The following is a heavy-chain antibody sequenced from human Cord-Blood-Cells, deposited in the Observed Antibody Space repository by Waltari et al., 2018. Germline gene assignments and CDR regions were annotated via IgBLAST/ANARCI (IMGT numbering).Heavy chain of an antibody. CDR1: GFTFSSYG. CDR3: AKDEIQGATGTFDY. J-gene: IGHJ4*02. V-gene: IGHV3-30*18. D-gene: IGHD1-1*01. Sequence: QVQLVESGGGVVQPGRSLRLSCAASGFTFSSYGMHWVGQAPGKGLEWVAVISYDGSNKYYADSVKGRFTISRDNSKNTLYLQMNSLRAEDTAVYYCAKDEIQGATGTFDYWGQGTLVTVSS. CDR2: ISYDGSNK.